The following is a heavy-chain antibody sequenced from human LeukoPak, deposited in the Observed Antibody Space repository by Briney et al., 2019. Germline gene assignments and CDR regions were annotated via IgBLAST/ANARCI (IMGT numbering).Heavy chain of an antibody. Sequence: RGSLRLSCAASGFTFSAYAMHWVRQAPGRVLEWVAVISYDGSNKLYADSVKGRFTISRDDSKNTLYLQMNSLRAEDTAVFYCARDDTEDYGDSGGLDYWGQGTLVTVSS. D-gene: IGHD4-17*01. J-gene: IGHJ4*02. V-gene: IGHV3-30-3*01. CDR1: GFTFSAYA. CDR3: ARDDTEDYGDSGGLDY. CDR2: ISYDGSNK.